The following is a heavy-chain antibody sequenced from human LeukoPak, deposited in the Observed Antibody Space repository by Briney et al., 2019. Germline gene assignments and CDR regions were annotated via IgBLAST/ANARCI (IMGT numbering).Heavy chain of an antibody. V-gene: IGHV3-23*01. CDR2: ISGSGGST. J-gene: IGHJ4*02. CDR3: ARDGGYCSGGSCYDY. D-gene: IGHD2-15*01. Sequence: GGSLRLSCAASGFTFSSYSMNWVRQAPGKGLEWVSAISGSGGSTYYADSVKGRFTISRDNSKNTLYLQMNSLRAEDTAVYYCARDGGYCSGGSCYDYWGQGTLVTVSS. CDR1: GFTFSSYS.